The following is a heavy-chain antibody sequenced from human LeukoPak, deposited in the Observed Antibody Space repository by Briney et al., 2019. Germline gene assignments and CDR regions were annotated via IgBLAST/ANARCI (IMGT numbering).Heavy chain of an antibody. D-gene: IGHD2-21*02. CDR3: ARDLYARAYCGGDCYSNNWFDP. CDR2: IIPIFGTA. V-gene: IGHV1-69*01. Sequence: SVKVSCKASGGTFSSYAISWVRQAPGQGLEWMGGIIPIFGTANYAQKFQGRVTITADESTSTAYMELSSLRSEDTAVYYCARDLYARAYCGGDCYSNNWFDPWGQGTLVTVSS. CDR1: GGTFSSYA. J-gene: IGHJ5*02.